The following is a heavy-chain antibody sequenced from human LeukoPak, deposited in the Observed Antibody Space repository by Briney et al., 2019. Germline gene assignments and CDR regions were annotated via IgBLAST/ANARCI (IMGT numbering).Heavy chain of an antibody. CDR3: ARDLERWLQSRNYYYYGMDV. J-gene: IGHJ6*02. CDR2: ISAYNGNT. V-gene: IGHV1-18*01. CDR1: GYTFTSYG. Sequence: ASVKVSCKASGYTFTSYGISWVRQAPGQGLEWMGWISAYNGNTNYAQNLQGRVTMTTDTSTSTAYMELRRLRSDDTAVYYCARDLERWLQSRNYYYYGMDVWGQGTTVTVSS. D-gene: IGHD5-24*01.